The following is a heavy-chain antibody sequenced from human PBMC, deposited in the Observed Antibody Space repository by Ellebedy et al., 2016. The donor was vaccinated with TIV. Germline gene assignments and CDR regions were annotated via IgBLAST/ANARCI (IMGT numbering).Heavy chain of an antibody. V-gene: IGHV4-61*01. Sequence: MPSETLSLTCTVSGGSVSSATYYWNWIRQPPGKGLEWIGYIYYSGSTNYNPSLKSRVTISVDTSKNQFSLKLSSVTAADTALYYCARARIVGATGDLYYFDYWGQGTLVTVSS. CDR1: GGSVSSATYY. D-gene: IGHD1-26*01. CDR2: IYYSGST. J-gene: IGHJ4*02. CDR3: ARARIVGATGDLYYFDY.